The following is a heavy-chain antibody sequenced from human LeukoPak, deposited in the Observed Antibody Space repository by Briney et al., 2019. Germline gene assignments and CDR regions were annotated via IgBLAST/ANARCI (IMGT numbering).Heavy chain of an antibody. V-gene: IGHV4-39*07. CDR3: ARVSYDYVWGSYRWVNTPHPPHWFDP. CDR1: GVSISSSNSY. J-gene: IGHJ5*02. Sequence: SETLSLTCTVSGVSISSSNSYWGWIRQPPGKGLEWIGSIYYSGSTYYNPSLKSRVTISVDTSKNQFSLKLSSVTAADTAVYYCARVSYDYVWGSYRWVNTPHPPHWFDPWGQGTLVTVSS. CDR2: IYYSGST. D-gene: IGHD3-16*02.